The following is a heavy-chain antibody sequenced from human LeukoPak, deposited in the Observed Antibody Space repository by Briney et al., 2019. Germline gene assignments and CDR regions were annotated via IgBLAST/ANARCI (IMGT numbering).Heavy chain of an antibody. CDR1: GGSISGYY. J-gene: IGHJ4*02. D-gene: IGHD3-10*01. CDR2: IYNSGST. CDR3: ARYGSGTYPRFDY. V-gene: IGHV4-59*08. Sequence: PSETLSLTCTVSGGSISGYYWSWIRQSPGKGLEWIGYIYNSGSTNYNPSLQSRVTISVDTSKNQFSLNLSSVTAADTAVYYCARYGSGTYPRFDYWGQETLVTVSS.